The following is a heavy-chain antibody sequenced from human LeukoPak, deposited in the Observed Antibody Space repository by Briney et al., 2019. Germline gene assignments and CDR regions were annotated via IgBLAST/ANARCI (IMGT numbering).Heavy chain of an antibody. J-gene: IGHJ3*02. V-gene: IGHV3-48*01. D-gene: IGHD6-13*01. Sequence: GGSLRLSCAASGFTFSSYSMNWVRQAPGKGLEWVSYISRSSSTIYYADSVKGRFTISRDNAKNSLYLQMNSLRAEDTAVYYCARDGQQLVHDAFDIWGQGTMVTVSS. CDR1: GFTFSSYS. CDR3: ARDGQQLVHDAFDI. CDR2: ISRSSSTI.